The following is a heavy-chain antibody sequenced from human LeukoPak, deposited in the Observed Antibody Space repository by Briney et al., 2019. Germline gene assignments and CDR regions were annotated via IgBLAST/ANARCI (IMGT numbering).Heavy chain of an antibody. V-gene: IGHV3-49*04. Sequence: GGSLRLSCAASGFTFGDYAMTWVRQAPGEGLEWVGFIRRAIYGGTTEYAASVKGRFTISGDDSKTIVHLQMNSLKTEDTAVYYCSRAVSGYFGLYYFDSWGQGTLVTVSS. D-gene: IGHD3-10*01. CDR3: SRAVSGYFGLYYFDS. CDR2: IRRAIYGGTT. CDR1: GFTFGDYA. J-gene: IGHJ4*02.